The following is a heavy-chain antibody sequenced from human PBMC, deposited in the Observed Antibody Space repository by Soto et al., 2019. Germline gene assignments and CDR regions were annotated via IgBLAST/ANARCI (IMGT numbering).Heavy chain of an antibody. Sequence: GGSLRLSCAASGFTFSSYSMNWVRQAPGKGLEWVSSISSSSSYIYYADSVKGRITISRDNAKNSLYLQMNSLRAEDTAVYYCARDQGYCSGGSCSTPDDYWGQGTLVTVSS. CDR3: ARDQGYCSGGSCSTPDDY. D-gene: IGHD2-15*01. V-gene: IGHV3-21*01. J-gene: IGHJ4*02. CDR1: GFTFSSYS. CDR2: ISSSSSYI.